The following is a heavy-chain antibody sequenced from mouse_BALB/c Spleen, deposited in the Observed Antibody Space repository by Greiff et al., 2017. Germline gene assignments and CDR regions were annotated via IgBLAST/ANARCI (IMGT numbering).Heavy chain of an antibody. CDR1: GFTFSSYT. V-gene: IGHV5-6-5*01. Sequence: EVKLVESGGGLVKPGGSLKLSCAASGFTFSSYTMSWVRQTPEKRLEWVAYISSGGSTYYPDSVKGRFTISRDNARNILYLQMSSLRSEDTAMYYCARGGYYFDYWGQGTTLTVSS. J-gene: IGHJ2*01. CDR3: ARGGYYFDY. CDR2: ISSGGST.